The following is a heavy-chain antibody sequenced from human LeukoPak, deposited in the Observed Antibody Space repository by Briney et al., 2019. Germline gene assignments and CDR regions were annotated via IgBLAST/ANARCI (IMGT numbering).Heavy chain of an antibody. CDR1: GFTFSSYE. Sequence: PGGSLRLSCAASGFTFSSYEMNWARQAPGKGLEWVSYISSSGSTIYYADSVKGRFTISRDNAKNSLYLQMNSLRAEDTAVYYCARDRSPIVATTDAFDIWGQGIMVTVSS. D-gene: IGHD5-12*01. CDR3: ARDRSPIVATTDAFDI. V-gene: IGHV3-48*03. J-gene: IGHJ3*02. CDR2: ISSSGSTI.